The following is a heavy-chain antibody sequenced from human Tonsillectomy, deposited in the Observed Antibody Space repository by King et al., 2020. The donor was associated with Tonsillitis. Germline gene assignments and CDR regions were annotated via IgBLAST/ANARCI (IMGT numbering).Heavy chain of an antibody. V-gene: IGHV4-59*01. CDR3: ARVTIFGVATPPYYYYYMDV. Sequence: LQLQESGPGLVKPSETLSLTCTVSGGSISSYYWSWIRQPPGKGLEWIGYIYYSGSTNYNPSLKSRVTISVDTSKNQFSLKLSSVTAADTAVYYCARVTIFGVATPPYYYYYMDVWGKGTTVTVSS. CDR1: GGSISSYY. CDR2: IYYSGST. D-gene: IGHD3-3*01. J-gene: IGHJ6*03.